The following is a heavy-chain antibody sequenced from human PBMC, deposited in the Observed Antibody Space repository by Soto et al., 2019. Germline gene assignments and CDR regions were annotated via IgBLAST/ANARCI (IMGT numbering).Heavy chain of an antibody. D-gene: IGHD2-2*01. J-gene: IGHJ4*02. Sequence: QVQLQESGPGLVKPSQTLSLTCTVSGGSISSGGYYWSWIRQHTGKGREWIGYIYYSGSTYYNPFLMSRVTISVDTSKHLCSSRLSSVTPENTAVYYCARGGCSSTSCPPYFDYWGQGTLVTVSS. V-gene: IGHV4-31*03. CDR1: GGSISSGGYY. CDR2: IYYSGST. CDR3: ARGGCSSTSCPPYFDY.